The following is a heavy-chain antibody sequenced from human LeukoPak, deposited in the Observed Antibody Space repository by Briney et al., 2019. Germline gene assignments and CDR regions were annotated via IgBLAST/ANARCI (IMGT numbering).Heavy chain of an antibody. CDR2: IYPGDSDT. CDR1: GYSFTSYW. Sequence: RAGESLKISCKGSGYSFTSYWIGWVRQMPGKGLEWMGIIYPGDSDTRYSPSFQGQVTISADKSISTAYLQWSSLKASDTAMYYCARPIWFGELIGAFDIWGQGTMVTVSS. V-gene: IGHV5-51*01. D-gene: IGHD3-10*01. J-gene: IGHJ3*02. CDR3: ARPIWFGELIGAFDI.